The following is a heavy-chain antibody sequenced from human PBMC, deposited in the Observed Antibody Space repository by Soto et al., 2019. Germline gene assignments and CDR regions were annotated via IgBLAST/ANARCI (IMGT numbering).Heavy chain of an antibody. CDR1: GDSVSSNSAA. J-gene: IGHJ4*02. Sequence: SQTLSLTCAISGDSVSSNSAAWNWIRQSPSRGLEWLGRTYYRSKWYNDYAVSVKSRITINPDTSKNQFSLQLNSVTPEDTAVYYCARAVYYDILTGYPMVPFDYWGQGTLVTVSS. CDR2: TYYRSKWYN. V-gene: IGHV6-1*01. D-gene: IGHD3-9*01. CDR3: ARAVYYDILTGYPMVPFDY.